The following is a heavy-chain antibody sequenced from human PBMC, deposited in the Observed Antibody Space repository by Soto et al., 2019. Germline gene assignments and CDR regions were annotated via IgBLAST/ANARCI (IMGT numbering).Heavy chain of an antibody. CDR3: ARDGLSLRNYYYYGMDV. J-gene: IGHJ6*02. D-gene: IGHD3-22*01. CDR2: IIPIFGTA. CDR1: GGTFSSYA. V-gene: IGHV1-69*01. Sequence: QVQLVQSGAEVKKPGSSVKVACKASGGTFSSYAISWVRQAPGQGLEWMGGIIPIFGTANYAQKFQGRVTITADESTSTAYMGLSSLRSEDTAVYYCARDGLSLRNYYYYGMDVWGQGTTVTVSS.